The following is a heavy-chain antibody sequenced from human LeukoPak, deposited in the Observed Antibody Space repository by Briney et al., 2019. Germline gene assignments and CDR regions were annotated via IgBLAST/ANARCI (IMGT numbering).Heavy chain of an antibody. D-gene: IGHD4-17*01. Sequence: SETLSLTCTVSGGSISSSSYYWGWIRQPPGEGLEWIGSIYYSGSTHYNPSLKSRVSIPVDTSKNQFSLKLSSVTAADTAVYYCARNATVTTLKRAYNWFDPWGQGTLVTVSS. J-gene: IGHJ5*02. V-gene: IGHV4-39*01. CDR2: IYYSGST. CDR3: ARNATVTTLKRAYNWFDP. CDR1: GGSISSSSYY.